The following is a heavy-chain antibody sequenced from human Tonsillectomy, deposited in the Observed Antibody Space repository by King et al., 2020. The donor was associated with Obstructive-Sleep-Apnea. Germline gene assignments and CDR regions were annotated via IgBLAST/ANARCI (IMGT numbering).Heavy chain of an antibody. J-gene: IGHJ5*01. V-gene: IGHV4-30-4*07. D-gene: IGHD4-11*01. CDR2: ISDSGIT. Sequence: VQLQESGPGLVKPSQTLSLTCDVFGVSISSGGYTWSWIRQPPGKGLEWIGDISDSGITYYNPSLGGRFTVSVDTSNNQFSLKVKSVTAADTAVYYCARTTVTTYDEGKIWYNNWFDSWGLGTLVTVSS. CDR3: ARTTVTTYDEGKIWYNNWFDS. CDR1: GVSISSGGYT.